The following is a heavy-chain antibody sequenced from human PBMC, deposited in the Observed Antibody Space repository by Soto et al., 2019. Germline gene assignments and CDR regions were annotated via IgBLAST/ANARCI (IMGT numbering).Heavy chain of an antibody. CDR2: ISWIGDGI. J-gene: IGHJ3*02. CDR3: AKDKAKSSSSPTRAFDM. D-gene: IGHD6-6*01. CDR1: GFTFDDYA. V-gene: IGHV3-9*01. Sequence: EVQLVESGGGLVQPGRSLRLSCAASGFTFDDYAMHWVRQAPGKGLEWVSGISWIGDGIGYADSVKGRFTISRDNAKNSLFLQMDSLRAEDTALYYCAKDKAKSSSSPTRAFDMWGQGTVVTVSS.